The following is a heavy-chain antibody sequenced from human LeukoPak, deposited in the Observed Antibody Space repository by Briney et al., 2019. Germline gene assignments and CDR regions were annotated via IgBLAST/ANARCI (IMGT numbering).Heavy chain of an antibody. V-gene: IGHV3-23*01. CDR3: AKDQDPIYSHFDY. CDR2: ISGSGGST. D-gene: IGHD2-15*01. Sequence: PGGSLRLSCAASGFTFSSYAMSWVRQAPGKGLEWVSAISGSGGSTYYADSVKGRFAISRDNSKNTLYLQMNSLRAEDTAVYYCAKDQDPIYSHFDYWGQGTLVTVSS. J-gene: IGHJ4*02. CDR1: GFTFSSYA.